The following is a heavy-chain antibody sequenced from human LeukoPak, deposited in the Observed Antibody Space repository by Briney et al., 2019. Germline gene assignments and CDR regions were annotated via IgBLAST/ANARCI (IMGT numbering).Heavy chain of an antibody. CDR3: ARDGRNIPFDY. CDR1: GYTFTGYY. Sequence: ASVKVSCKASGYTFTGYYMHWVRQAPGQGLEWMGWINPNSGSTNYAQKFQGRVTMTRDTSISTAYMELSRLRSDDTAVYYCARDGRNIPFDYWGQGTLVTVSS. J-gene: IGHJ4*02. V-gene: IGHV1-2*02. CDR2: INPNSGST. D-gene: IGHD2/OR15-2a*01.